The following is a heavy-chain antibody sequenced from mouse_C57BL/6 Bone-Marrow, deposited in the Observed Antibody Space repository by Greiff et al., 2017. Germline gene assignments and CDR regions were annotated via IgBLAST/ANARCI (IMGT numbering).Heavy chain of an antibody. J-gene: IGHJ4*01. Sequence: VQLQQSGGGLVKPGGSLKLSCAASGFTFSSYAMSWVRQTPEKRLEWVATISDGGSYTYYPDNVKGRFTISRDNAKNNLYLQMSHLKSEDTAMYYCARDGYYVYYYAMDYWGQGTSVTVSS. V-gene: IGHV5-4*01. CDR2: ISDGGSYT. D-gene: IGHD2-3*01. CDR3: ARDGYYVYYYAMDY. CDR1: GFTFSSYA.